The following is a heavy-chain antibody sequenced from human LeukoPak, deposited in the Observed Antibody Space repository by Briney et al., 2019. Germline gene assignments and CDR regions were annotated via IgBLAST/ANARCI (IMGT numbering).Heavy chain of an antibody. CDR3: AKDLSGVGYYYDSSGSDYFDY. CDR2: XXXXXXST. J-gene: IGHJ4*02. CDR1: GFTFSSYA. V-gene: IGHV3-23*01. Sequence: GGSLRLSCVASGFTFSSYAMSWVRQAPGKGLXXXXXXXXXXXSTYYADSVKGRFTISRDNSENTLYLQMNSLRAEDTAVYYRAKDLSGVGYYYDSSGSDYFDYWGQGTLVTVSS. D-gene: IGHD3-22*01.